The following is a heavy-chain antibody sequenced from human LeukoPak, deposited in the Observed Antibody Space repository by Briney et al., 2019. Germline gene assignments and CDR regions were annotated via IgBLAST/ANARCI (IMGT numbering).Heavy chain of an antibody. V-gene: IGHV4-39*01. CDR2: IYYRGST. CDR1: GGSISSSSYY. Sequence: SETLSLTCTVSGGSISSSSYYWGWIRQPPGKGLEWIGRIYYRGSTYYNPSLKSRVTISVDTSKNQFSLKLSSVTAADTAVYYCARSRPSKLGYCSSTSCHAVIGYWGQGTLVTVSS. J-gene: IGHJ4*02. CDR3: ARSRPSKLGYCSSTSCHAVIGY. D-gene: IGHD2-2*01.